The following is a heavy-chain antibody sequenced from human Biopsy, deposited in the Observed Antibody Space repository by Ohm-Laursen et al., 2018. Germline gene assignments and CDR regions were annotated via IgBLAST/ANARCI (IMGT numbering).Heavy chain of an antibody. D-gene: IGHD3-16*01. V-gene: IGHV3-9*01. J-gene: IGHJ4*02. CDR1: GFIFDDYD. CDR3: VKDRGGARASFHY. Sequence: SLRLSCAASGFIFDDYDMHWVRQAPGKGLEWVSRINRDSDTADYVDSVRGRFTISRDNAPKTLFLQMNSLRPEDTALYYCVKDRGGARASFHYWGQGIRVAVSS. CDR2: INRDSDTA.